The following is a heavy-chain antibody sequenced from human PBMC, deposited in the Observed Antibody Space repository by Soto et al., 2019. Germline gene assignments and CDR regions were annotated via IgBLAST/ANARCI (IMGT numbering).Heavy chain of an antibody. CDR3: ARLYYDYV. CDR1: GSDISTYS. Sequence: GSLRLSCRASGSDISTYSMNWVRQAPGQGLEWIAYVSLDSDSIQYADSVKGRFTISRDDAENSLYLQMDSLRDEDTATYYCARLYYDYVWGQGTTVTVSS. D-gene: IGHD3-3*01. V-gene: IGHV3-48*02. CDR2: VSLDSDSI. J-gene: IGHJ6*02.